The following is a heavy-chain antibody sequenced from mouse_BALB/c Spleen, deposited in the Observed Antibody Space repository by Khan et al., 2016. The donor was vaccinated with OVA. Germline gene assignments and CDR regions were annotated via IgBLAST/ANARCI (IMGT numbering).Heavy chain of an antibody. CDR3: ARALVITTVVAGDFDY. Sequence: EVQLQQSGPELVKPGASVKIPCKASGYTFTDYNMDWVKQSHGKSLEWIGDINPNNGGNIYNQKFKGKATLTVDKSSSPGYMELRSLTSEDTAVYYWARALVITTVVAGDFDYWGQGTTLTVSS. J-gene: IGHJ2*01. V-gene: IGHV1-18*01. CDR1: GYTFTDYN. CDR2: INPNNGGN. D-gene: IGHD1-1*01.